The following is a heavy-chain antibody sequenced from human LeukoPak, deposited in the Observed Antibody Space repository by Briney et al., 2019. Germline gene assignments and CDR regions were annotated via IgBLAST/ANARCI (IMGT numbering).Heavy chain of an antibody. V-gene: IGHV3-74*01. CDR3: ARVRYCDY. D-gene: IGHD1-14*01. Sequence: GGSLRLSCAASGFTFSSHWMHWVRQAPGKGLVWVSRINFDGSSTSYADSVKGRFTISRDNAKNTLYLQMNSLRAEDTAVYYCARVRYCDYWGQGTLVTVSS. CDR2: INFDGSST. J-gene: IGHJ4*02. CDR1: GFTFSSHW.